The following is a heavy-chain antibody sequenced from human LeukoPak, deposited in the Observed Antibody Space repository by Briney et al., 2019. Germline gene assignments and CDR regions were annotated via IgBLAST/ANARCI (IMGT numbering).Heavy chain of an antibody. V-gene: IGHV3-23*01. CDR1: GFTFSSYA. D-gene: IGHD4/OR15-4a*01. Sequence: HPGGSLRLSCAASGFTFSSYAMSWVRQAPGKGLEWVSAISGSGGSTYYADSVKGRFTISRDNSKNTLYLQMNSLRAEDTAVYYCAKGYGGRGYGAYWGQGTLVTVSS. CDR2: ISGSGGST. J-gene: IGHJ4*02. CDR3: AKGYGGRGYGAY.